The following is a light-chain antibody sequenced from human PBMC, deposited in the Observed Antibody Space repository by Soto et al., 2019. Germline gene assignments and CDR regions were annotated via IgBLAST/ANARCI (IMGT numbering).Light chain of an antibody. V-gene: IGKV4-1*01. Sequence: DIVMTQSPDSLAVSLGERATINCKSSQSVFYRSYNKNYLAWYQKKPGQPPKVLIYWASTRESGVPDRFSGSGSETDFTLTISNMQADDAEIYYCQQYYTTPLTFGGGTKVDIK. J-gene: IGKJ4*01. CDR3: QQYYTTPLT. CDR1: QSVFYRSYNKNY. CDR2: WAS.